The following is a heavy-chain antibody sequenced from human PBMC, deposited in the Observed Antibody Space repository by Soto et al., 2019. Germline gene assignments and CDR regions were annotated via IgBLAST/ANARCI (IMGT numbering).Heavy chain of an antibody. CDR1: GGSISSSSYY. V-gene: IGHV4-39*01. CDR3: ARQITMVRGVITDYYYYGMDV. J-gene: IGHJ6*02. Sequence: PSETLSLTCTVSGGSISSSSYYWGWIRQPPGKGLEWIGSIYYSGSTYYNPSLKSRVTIYVDTSKNQFSLKLSSVTAADTAVYYCARQITMVRGVITDYYYYGMDVWGQGTTVTVSS. CDR2: IYYSGST. D-gene: IGHD3-10*01.